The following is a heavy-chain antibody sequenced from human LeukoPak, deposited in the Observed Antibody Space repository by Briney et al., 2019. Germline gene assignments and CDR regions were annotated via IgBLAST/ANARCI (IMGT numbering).Heavy chain of an antibody. D-gene: IGHD1-14*01. V-gene: IGHV3-74*01. CDR3: ERDRKAPGSSFAS. CDR2: INRDGSST. CDR1: GFTFSNYW. J-gene: IGHJ4*02. Sequence: GGSLRLSCAASGFTFSNYWMHWVRQTPEKGLVWVSRINRDGSSTNYADSVKGRFTISRDNAKNTLYLQMDSLRADDTAVYYCERDRKAPGSSFASWAQGTLVTVSS.